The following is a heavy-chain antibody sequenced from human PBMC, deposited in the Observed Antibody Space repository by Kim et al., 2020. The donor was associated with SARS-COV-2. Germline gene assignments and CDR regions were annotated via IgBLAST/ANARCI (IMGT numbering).Heavy chain of an antibody. V-gene: IGHV3-30*18. CDR3: AKDLGYCSSTSCAHHYY. CDR1: GFTFSSYG. J-gene: IGHJ6*01. CDR2: ISYDGSNK. D-gene: IGHD2-2*03. Sequence: GGSLSLSCAASGFTFSSYGMHWVRQAPGKGLEWVAVISYDGSNKYYADSVKGRFTISRDNSKNTLYLQMNSLRAEDTAVYYCAKDLGYCSSTSCAHHYY.